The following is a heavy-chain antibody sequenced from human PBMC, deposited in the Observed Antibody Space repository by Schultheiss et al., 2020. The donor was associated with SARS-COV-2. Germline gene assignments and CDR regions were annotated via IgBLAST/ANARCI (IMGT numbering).Heavy chain of an antibody. J-gene: IGHJ4*02. CDR1: GGSFSGYY. Sequence: SETLSLTCAVYGGSFSGYYWSWIRQPPGKGLEWIGRIYTSGSTNYNPSLKSRVTMSVDTSKNQFSLKLSSVTAADTAVYYCAREGEGGSIDYWGQGTLVTVSS. CDR3: AREGEGGSIDY. D-gene: IGHD1-26*01. CDR2: IYTSGST. V-gene: IGHV4-4*07.